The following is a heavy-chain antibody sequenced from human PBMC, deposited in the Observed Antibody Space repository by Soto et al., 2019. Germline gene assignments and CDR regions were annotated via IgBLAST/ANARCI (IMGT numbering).Heavy chain of an antibody. J-gene: IGHJ4*02. V-gene: IGHV4-30-2*01. CDR2: IYHSGST. CDR3: ARLRNGDYVDY. Sequence: SETLSLTCAVSGGSISSGGYSWSWIRQPPGKGLEWIGYIYHSGSTYYNPSLKSRVTISVDRSKNQFSLKLSSVTAADTAVYYCARLRNGDYVDYWGQGTLVTVSS. D-gene: IGHD1-1*01. CDR1: GGSISSGGYS.